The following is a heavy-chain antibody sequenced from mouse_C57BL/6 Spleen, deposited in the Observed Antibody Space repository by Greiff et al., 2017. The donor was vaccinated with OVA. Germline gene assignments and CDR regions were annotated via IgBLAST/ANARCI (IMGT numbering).Heavy chain of an antibody. Sequence: VQLQQSGPELVKPGASVKISCKASGYAFSSSWMNWVKQRPGKGLEWIGRIYPGDGDTNYNGKFKGKATLTADKSSSTAYMQLSSLTSEDSAVYFCARCPTYAMDYWGQGTSVTVSS. CDR2: IYPGDGDT. CDR3: ARCPTYAMDY. J-gene: IGHJ4*01. V-gene: IGHV1-82*01. CDR1: GYAFSSSW.